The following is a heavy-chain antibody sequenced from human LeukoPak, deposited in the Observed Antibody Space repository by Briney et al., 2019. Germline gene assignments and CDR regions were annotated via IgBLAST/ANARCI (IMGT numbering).Heavy chain of an antibody. CDR1: GGSISGGRFC. CDR3: ARAATDYDFWSGYQNWFDP. D-gene: IGHD3-3*01. V-gene: IGHV4-61*02. Sequence: SQTLCLTCTVSGGSISGGRFCWSWIRQRAGKGLECIGRIYTSVSTNYNPSLKSRVTISVDTSKNQFSLKLSSVTAADTAVYYCARAATDYDFWSGYQNWFDPWGQGTLVTVSS. CDR2: IYTSVST. J-gene: IGHJ5*02.